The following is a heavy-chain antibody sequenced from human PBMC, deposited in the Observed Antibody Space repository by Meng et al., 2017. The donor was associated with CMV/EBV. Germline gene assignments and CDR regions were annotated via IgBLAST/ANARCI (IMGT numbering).Heavy chain of an antibody. J-gene: IGHJ4*02. D-gene: IGHD6-6*01. CDR3: ARDHPDSSLGY. CDR1: GGSVSSGSYY. V-gene: IGHV4-61*01. CDR2: IYYSGST. Sequence: TCTVSGGSVSSGSYYWSWIRQPPGKGLEWIGYIYYSGSTNYNPSLKSRVTISVDTSKNQFSLKLSSVTAADTAVYYCARDHPDSSLGYWGQGTLVTVSS.